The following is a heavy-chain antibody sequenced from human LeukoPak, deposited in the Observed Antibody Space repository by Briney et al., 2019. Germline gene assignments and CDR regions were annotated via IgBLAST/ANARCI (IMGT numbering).Heavy chain of an antibody. CDR2: IYTSGST. J-gene: IGHJ6*03. Sequence: ASETLSLTCIVSGGSISSYYWSWIRQPAGKGLEWIGRIYTSGSTNYNPSLKSRVTISVDTSKNQFSLKLSSVTAADTAVYYCARVVYGSYESYYYMDVWGKGTTVTISS. D-gene: IGHD5-24*01. V-gene: IGHV4-4*07. CDR1: GGSISSYY. CDR3: ARVVYGSYESYYYMDV.